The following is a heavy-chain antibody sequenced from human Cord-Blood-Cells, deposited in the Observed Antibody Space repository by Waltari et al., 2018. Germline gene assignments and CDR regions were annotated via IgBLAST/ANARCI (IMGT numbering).Heavy chain of an antibody. Sequence: EVQLVESGGGLVQPGGSLRLSCAASGFTFSSYWMSWVRQAPGKGLEWVANIKQDGSEKYYVDSVKGRFTISRDNAKNSLYLQMNSLRAEDTAVYYCARDSRGSSPGGGYWGQGTLVTVSS. V-gene: IGHV3-7*01. CDR1: GFTFSSYW. CDR3: ARDSRGSSPGGGY. J-gene: IGHJ4*02. D-gene: IGHD6-6*01. CDR2: IKQDGSEK.